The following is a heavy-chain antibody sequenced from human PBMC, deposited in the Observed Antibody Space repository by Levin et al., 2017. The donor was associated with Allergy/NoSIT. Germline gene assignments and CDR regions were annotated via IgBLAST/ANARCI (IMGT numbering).Heavy chain of an antibody. J-gene: IGHJ4*02. CDR2: ITTDGVNT. CDR1: GFTFSNYA. CDR3: VILPFIAGAGTMRDF. Sequence: HPGGSLRLSCSASGFTFSNYALHWVRQAPGKGLEYVSAITTDGVNTYYPDSMKGRFSISRDNSKNTVYLQMSSLRTEDTAVYYCVILPFIAGAGTMRDFWGRGILVTVSS. D-gene: IGHD6-19*01. V-gene: IGHV3-64D*06.